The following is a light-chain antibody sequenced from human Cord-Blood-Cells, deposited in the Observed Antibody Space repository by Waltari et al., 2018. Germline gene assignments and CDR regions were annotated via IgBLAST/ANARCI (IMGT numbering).Light chain of an antibody. CDR2: EGS. Sequence: QSALTQPASVSGSPGQSITISCTGTSSAVGGFNLVPWYQQHPGKAPKLMIYEGSKRPSGVSNRFSGSKSGNTASLTISGLQAEDEADYYCCSYAGSSTWVFGGGTKLTVL. V-gene: IGLV2-23*01. CDR3: CSYAGSSTWV. J-gene: IGLJ3*02. CDR1: SSAVGGFNL.